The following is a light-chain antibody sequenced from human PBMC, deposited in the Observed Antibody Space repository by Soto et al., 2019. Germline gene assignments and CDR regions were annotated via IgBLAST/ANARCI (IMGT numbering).Light chain of an antibody. CDR3: CSFAGNNNLI. J-gene: IGLJ2*01. CDR1: SSDIGSFNL. CDR2: EGT. Sequence: QSALTQPASVSGSPGQSITISCTGTSSDIGSFNLVSWYQQHPGKAPKLIIYEGTKQPSGVSNRFSASKSGNTASLTISGLQPDDEADYFCCSFAGNNNLIFGGGTKVTVL. V-gene: IGLV2-23*01.